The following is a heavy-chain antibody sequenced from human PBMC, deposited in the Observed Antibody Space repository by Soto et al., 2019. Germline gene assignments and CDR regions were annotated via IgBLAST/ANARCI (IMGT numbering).Heavy chain of an antibody. V-gene: IGHV4-4*02. CDR2: IYHSGST. D-gene: IGHD3-10*01. CDR1: GGSISSSNW. CDR3: ARAVKGRVGSGSYYEAWFDP. Sequence: PSETLSLTCAVSGGSISSSNWWSWVRQPPGKGLEWIGEIYHSGSTNYNPSLKSRVTISVDKSKNQFSLKLSSVTAADTAVYYCARAVKGRVGSGSYYEAWFDPWGQGTLVTVSS. J-gene: IGHJ5*02.